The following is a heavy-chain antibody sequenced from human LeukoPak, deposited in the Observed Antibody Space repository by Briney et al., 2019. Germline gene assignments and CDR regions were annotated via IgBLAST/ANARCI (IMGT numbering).Heavy chain of an antibody. J-gene: IGHJ6*02. CDR2: ISAYNGNT. CDR3: ARDRAIVGATYYYYYGMDV. V-gene: IGHV1-18*01. Sequence: ASVKVSCKASGYTFTSYGISWVRQAPGQGLEWMGWISAYNGNTNYAQKLQGRVTMTTDTSTSTAYMELRSLRSDDTAVCYCARDRAIVGATYYYYYGMDVWGQGTTVTVSS. D-gene: IGHD1-26*01. CDR1: GYTFTSYG.